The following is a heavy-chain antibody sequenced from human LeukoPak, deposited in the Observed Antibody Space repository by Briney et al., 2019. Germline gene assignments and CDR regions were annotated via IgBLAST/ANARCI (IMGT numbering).Heavy chain of an antibody. J-gene: IGHJ3*02. Sequence: PGGSLRLSCAASGFTFSSYAMHWVRQAPGKGLEWVAVISYDGSNKYYADSVKGRFTISRDNSKNTLYLQMNSLRAEDTAVYYCARGRIAAAGTRPPTYRVPLAAFDIWGQGTMVTVSS. CDR2: ISYDGSNK. V-gene: IGHV3-30*04. CDR1: GFTFSSYA. D-gene: IGHD6-13*01. CDR3: ARGRIAAAGTRPPTYRVPLAAFDI.